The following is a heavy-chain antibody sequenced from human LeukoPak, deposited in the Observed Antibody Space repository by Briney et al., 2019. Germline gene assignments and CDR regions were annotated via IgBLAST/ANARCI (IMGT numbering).Heavy chain of an antibody. D-gene: IGHD3-22*01. Sequence: SVKVSCKASGGTFSSYAISWVRQAPGQRLEWMGRIIPILGIANYAQKFQGRVTITADKSTSTAYMELSSLRSEDTAVYYCARAGPDSSGYYSEYFQHWGQGTLVTVSS. V-gene: IGHV1-69*04. CDR3: ARAGPDSSGYYSEYFQH. CDR2: IIPILGIA. CDR1: GGTFSSYA. J-gene: IGHJ1*01.